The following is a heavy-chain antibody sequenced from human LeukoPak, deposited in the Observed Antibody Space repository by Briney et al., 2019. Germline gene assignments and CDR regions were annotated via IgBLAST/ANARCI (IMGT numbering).Heavy chain of an antibody. J-gene: IGHJ4*02. CDR3: ARVPRRSSWMYYFDY. Sequence: DSVRGRFTVSRDNAKNSLSLQMNSLRAEDTAVYYCARVPRRSSWMYYFDYWGQGTLVTVSS. V-gene: IGHV3-7*01. D-gene: IGHD6-13*01.